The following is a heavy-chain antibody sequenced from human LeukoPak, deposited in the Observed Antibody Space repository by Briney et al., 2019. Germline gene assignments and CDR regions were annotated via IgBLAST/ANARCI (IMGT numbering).Heavy chain of an antibody. CDR3: ATDNWFDP. Sequence: ASVKVSCKASGGTFSSYAISWVRQAPGQGLEWMGWINPNSGGTNYAQKFQGRVTMTRDTSISTAYMELSRLRSDDTAVYYCATDNWFDPWGQGTLVTVSS. J-gene: IGHJ5*02. CDR1: GGTFSSYA. CDR2: INPNSGGT. V-gene: IGHV1-2*02.